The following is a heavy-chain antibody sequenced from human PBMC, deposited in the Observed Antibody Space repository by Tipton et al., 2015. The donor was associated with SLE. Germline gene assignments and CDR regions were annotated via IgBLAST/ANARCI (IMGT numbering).Heavy chain of an antibody. Sequence: TLSLTCTVSGGSTSSSSYYWGWFRQPPGKGLEWIGSIYYSGSTYYNPSLKSRVTISVDTSKNQFSLKLSSVTAADTAVYYCASVLRGDYWYFDLWGRGTLVTVSS. CDR3: ASVLRGDYWYFDL. J-gene: IGHJ2*01. CDR2: IYYSGST. V-gene: IGHV4-39*01. CDR1: GGSTSSSSYY. D-gene: IGHD3-3*01.